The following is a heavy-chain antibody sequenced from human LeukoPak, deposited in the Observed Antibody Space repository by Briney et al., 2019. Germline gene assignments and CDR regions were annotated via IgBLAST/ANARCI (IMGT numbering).Heavy chain of an antibody. CDR3: ARGQVVSYSNYAYSYSYFMDV. V-gene: IGHV1-8*03. CDR1: GYTFTRYD. D-gene: IGHD4-11*01. J-gene: IGHJ6*03. Sequence: ASMKVSCKASGYTFTRYDINWVRQATGQGLEWMGWMNPNSGNTGYAQKFQGRVTISRNTSISTAYMELSSLRSEDTAVYYCARGQVVSYSNYAYSYSYFMDVWGSGTTVTVSS. CDR2: MNPNSGNT.